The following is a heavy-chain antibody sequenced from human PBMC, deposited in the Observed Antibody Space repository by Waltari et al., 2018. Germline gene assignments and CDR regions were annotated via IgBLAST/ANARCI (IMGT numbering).Heavy chain of an antibody. V-gene: IGHV4-4*07. J-gene: IGHJ3*02. CDR3: ARAWKWERPPNDAFDI. CDR1: GGSISNYY. CDR2: IYTSGST. Sequence: QVQLQESGPGLVKPSETLSLTCTVSGGSISNYYWSWIRQPAGKGLEWIGRIYTSGSTNSNPSLKSGVTMSIDTSKNQFSLKLSSVTAADTAVYYCARAWKWERPPNDAFDIWGQGTMVTVSS. D-gene: IGHD1-26*01.